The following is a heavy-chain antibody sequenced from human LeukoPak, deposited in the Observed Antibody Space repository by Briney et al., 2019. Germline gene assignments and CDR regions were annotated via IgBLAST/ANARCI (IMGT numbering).Heavy chain of an antibody. J-gene: IGHJ4*02. V-gene: IGHV4-31*03. Sequence: PSETLSLTCTVSGGSISSGGYYWSWIRQHPGKGLEWIGYIYYSGSTYYNPSLKSRVTISVDTSKNQFSLKLSSVTAADTAVYYCARGRQQLVWPSTNKYFDYWGQGTLVTVSS. CDR3: ARGRQQLVWPSTNKYFDY. CDR1: GGSISSGGYY. D-gene: IGHD6-13*01. CDR2: IYYSGST.